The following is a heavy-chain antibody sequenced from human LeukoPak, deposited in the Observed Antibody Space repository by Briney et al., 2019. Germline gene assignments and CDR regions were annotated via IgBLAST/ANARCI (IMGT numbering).Heavy chain of an antibody. CDR2: ISYDGSNK. Sequence: GGSLRLSCAASGFTFSSYAMHWVRQAPGKGLEWVAVISYDGSNKYYADSVKGRFTISRDNSKNTVYLQMNSLGAEDTAIYYCAKDKWDGAAPGRLHYWGQGTLVTVSS. V-gene: IGHV3-30-3*01. J-gene: IGHJ4*02. CDR3: AKDKWDGAAPGRLHY. CDR1: GFTFSSYA. D-gene: IGHD1-26*01.